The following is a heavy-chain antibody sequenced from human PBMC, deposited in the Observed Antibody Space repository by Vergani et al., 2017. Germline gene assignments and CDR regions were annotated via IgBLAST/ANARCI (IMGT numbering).Heavy chain of an antibody. CDR1: GYTFTGYY. CDR3: ARERRYYNSSGYSYQAFDI. Sequence: QGQLVQSGAEVKKPGASVKVSCKASGYTFTGYYMHWVRQAPGQGLEWMGWINPNSGGTNYAQKFQGRVTMTRDTSISTAYMELSRLRSDDTALYYCARERRYYNSSGYSYQAFDIWGQGTMVTVSS. V-gene: IGHV1-2*02. CDR2: INPNSGGT. J-gene: IGHJ3*02. D-gene: IGHD3-22*01.